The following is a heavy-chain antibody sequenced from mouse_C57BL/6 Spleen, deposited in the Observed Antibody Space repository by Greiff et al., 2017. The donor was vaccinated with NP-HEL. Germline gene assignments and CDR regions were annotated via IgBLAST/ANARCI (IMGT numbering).Heavy chain of an antibody. CDR1: GFTFSDYY. V-gene: IGHV5-16*01. Sequence: EVKLVESEGGLVQPGSSMKLSCTASGFTFSDYYMAWVRQVPEKGLEWVANINYDGSSTYYLDSLKSRFIISRDNAKNILYLQMSSLKSEDTATYYCARVNSNYYFDYWGQGTTLTVSS. J-gene: IGHJ2*01. D-gene: IGHD2-5*01. CDR2: INYDGSST. CDR3: ARVNSNYYFDY.